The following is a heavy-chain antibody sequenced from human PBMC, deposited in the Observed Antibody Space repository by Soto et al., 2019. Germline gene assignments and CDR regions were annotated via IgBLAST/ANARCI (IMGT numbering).Heavy chain of an antibody. J-gene: IGHJ6*02. CDR2: LSGSGGST. D-gene: IGHD6-13*01. Sequence: GGSLRLSCAASRFTFSTYAMSWVRQAPGKGLEWVSVLSGSGGSTYYADSVKGRFTISRDNSKNTLYLQMNSLRVEASAVYYCAKEAAGGTNYYYYGMDAWGQGTTVTVSS. V-gene: IGHV3-23*01. CDR3: AKEAAGGTNYYYYGMDA. CDR1: RFTFSTYA.